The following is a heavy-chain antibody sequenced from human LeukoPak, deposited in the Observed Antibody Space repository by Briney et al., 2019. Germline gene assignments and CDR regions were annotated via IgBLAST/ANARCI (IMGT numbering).Heavy chain of an antibody. J-gene: IGHJ3*02. CDR3: ARDRSDDFSYTDAFDT. CDR1: GGSISSGGYY. D-gene: IGHD3/OR15-3a*01. Sequence: PSETLSLTCTVSGGSISSGGYYWSWIRQHPGKGLEWIGYIYYTGSTYYNPSLQSRVTISVDTSKNQFSLNLSSATAADTAVYYCARDRSDDFSYTDAFDTWGQGTMVTVSS. CDR2: IYYTGST. V-gene: IGHV4-31*03.